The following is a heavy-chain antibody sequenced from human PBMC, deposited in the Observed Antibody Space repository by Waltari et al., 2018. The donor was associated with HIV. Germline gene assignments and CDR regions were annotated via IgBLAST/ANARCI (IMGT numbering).Heavy chain of an antibody. CDR3: ARLGYCSSTSCYYYYYYGMDV. V-gene: IGHV1-8*01. J-gene: IGHJ6*02. CDR2: MNPNSGNT. Sequence: QVQLVQSGAEVKKPGASVKVSCKASGSTFSSYGLNWLRQATGQGLEWMGWMNPNSGNTGYAQKFQGRVTMTRNTSISTAYMELSSLRSEDTAVYYCARLGYCSSTSCYYYYYYGMDVWGQGTTVTVSS. CDR1: GSTFSSYG. D-gene: IGHD2-2*01.